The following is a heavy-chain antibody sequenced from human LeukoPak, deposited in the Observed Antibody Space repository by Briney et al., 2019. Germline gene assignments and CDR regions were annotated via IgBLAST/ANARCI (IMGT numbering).Heavy chain of an antibody. D-gene: IGHD6-25*01. CDR1: AYSISSGYY. Sequence: SETLSHTCGVSAYSISSGYYWGWIRQPPGKGLEWIASIYHSGITYYNPSLKSRVSISVDTSKNHFSLKLSSVTAADSAVYYCARQYTSGSGYYFVYWGQGALVSVSS. CDR2: IYHSGIT. J-gene: IGHJ4*02. V-gene: IGHV4-38-2*01. CDR3: ARQYTSGSGYYFVY.